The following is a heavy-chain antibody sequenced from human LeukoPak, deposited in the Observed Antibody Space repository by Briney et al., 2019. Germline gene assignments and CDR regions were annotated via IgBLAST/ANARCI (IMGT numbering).Heavy chain of an antibody. D-gene: IGHD2-2*01. CDR3: ARGLRPYCSSTSCTNGDYFDY. Sequence: ASVTVSCTASGYTFTVYYMHWVRQAPGQGLEWMGWINPNSGGTNYAQKFQGWVTMTRDTSISTAYMELSRLRSDDTAVYYCARGLRPYCSSTSCTNGDYFDYWGQGTLVTVSS. CDR1: GYTFTVYY. CDR2: INPNSGGT. V-gene: IGHV1-2*04. J-gene: IGHJ4*02.